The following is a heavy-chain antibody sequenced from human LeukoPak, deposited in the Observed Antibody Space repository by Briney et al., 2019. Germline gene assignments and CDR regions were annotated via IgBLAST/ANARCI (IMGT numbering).Heavy chain of an antibody. V-gene: IGHV3-30-3*01. J-gene: IGHJ6*02. Sequence: AGGSLRLSCAASGFTFSSYAMHWVRQAPGKGLEWVAVISYDGSNKYYADSVKGRFTISRDNSKNTLYLQMNSLRAEDTALYYCAKDINSNVLLSMDVWGQGTTVTVSS. CDR1: GFTFSSYA. D-gene: IGHD3-10*01. CDR2: ISYDGSNK. CDR3: AKDINSNVLLSMDV.